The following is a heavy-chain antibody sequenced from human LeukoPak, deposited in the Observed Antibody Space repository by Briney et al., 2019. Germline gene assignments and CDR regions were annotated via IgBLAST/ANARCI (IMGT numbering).Heavy chain of an antibody. CDR3: AKDQYGEAFDI. CDR2: ISGSGSAT. J-gene: IGHJ3*02. Sequence: GGSLRLSCEASGFTFSSYWMHWVRQAPGKGLVWVSAISGSGSATYYADSVKGRFTISRDNSKNTLYLQMNSLRAEDTAVYYCAKDQYGEAFDIWGPGTMVTVSS. CDR1: GFTFSSYW. D-gene: IGHD4-17*01. V-gene: IGHV3-23*01.